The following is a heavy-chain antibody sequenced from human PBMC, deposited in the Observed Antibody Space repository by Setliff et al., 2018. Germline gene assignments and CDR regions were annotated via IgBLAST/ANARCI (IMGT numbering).Heavy chain of an antibody. D-gene: IGHD3-10*02. CDR1: GYSFINYG. Sequence: ASVKVSCKTSGYSFINYGLSWMRQAPGQGLEWVGWISGYNGNTDYAQNLQGRVTMTRDTSLSTAYMEVRSLRSDDTAVYYCARVLFGDLFSWFLDV. J-gene: IGHJ6*01. V-gene: IGHV1-18*01. CDR2: ISGYNGNT. CDR3: ARVLFGDLFSWFLDV.